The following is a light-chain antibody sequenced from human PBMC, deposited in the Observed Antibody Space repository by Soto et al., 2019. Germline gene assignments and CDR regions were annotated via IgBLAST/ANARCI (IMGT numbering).Light chain of an antibody. CDR3: RQYRDWAPIT. CDR1: QSVGTN. J-gene: IGKJ4*01. Sequence: EIVMTQSPAALSLSPGERATLSCRASQSVGTNLAWYQQKPGQAPRPLIYSASARATDVPARFSGSGSGTEFTLTISSLQSEDFAVYYCRQYRDWAPITFGGGTKVEIK. CDR2: SAS. V-gene: IGKV3-15*01.